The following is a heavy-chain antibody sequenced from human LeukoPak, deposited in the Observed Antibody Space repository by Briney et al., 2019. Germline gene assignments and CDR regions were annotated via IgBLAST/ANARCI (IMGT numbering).Heavy chain of an antibody. V-gene: IGHV1-69*01. J-gene: IGHJ6*03. Sequence: ASVKVSCKASGGTFSSYAISWVRRAPGQGLEWMGGIIPIFGTANYAQKFQGRVTITADESTSTAYMELSSLRSEDTAVYYCARARPSATAAGTSPRWGAYYYYYYMDVWGKGTTVTISS. CDR3: ARARPSATAAGTSPRWGAYYYYYYMDV. CDR2: IIPIFGTA. D-gene: IGHD6-13*01. CDR1: GGTFSSYA.